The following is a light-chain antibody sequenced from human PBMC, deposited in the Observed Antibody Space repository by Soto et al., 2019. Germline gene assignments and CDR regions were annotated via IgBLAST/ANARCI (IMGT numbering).Light chain of an antibody. CDR3: QQYNKWPPWT. Sequence: ETVMTQSPATLSVSPGERATLSCRASQIVGSNLSWYQQRPGQAPRLLIYCASTRATGIPARFSGSGAGTEFSLTISSLQSADSAVYFCQQYNKWPPWTFGQGTKVEIK. V-gene: IGKV3-15*01. CDR1: QIVGSN. J-gene: IGKJ1*01. CDR2: CAS.